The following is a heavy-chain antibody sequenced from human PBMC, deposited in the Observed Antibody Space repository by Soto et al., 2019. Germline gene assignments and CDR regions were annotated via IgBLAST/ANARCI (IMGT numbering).Heavy chain of an antibody. J-gene: IGHJ4*02. Sequence: SETLSVTCTVSGGFVSSGSYYWSWIRQPPGKGLEWIGNIYYSGSTNYNPSLKSRVTISVDTSKNQFSLKLSSVTAADTAVYYCARSPSRYFDWFPPGGYFDYWGQGTLVTVSS. CDR1: GGFVSSGSYY. V-gene: IGHV4-39*01. CDR3: ARSPSRYFDWFPPGGYFDY. CDR2: IYYSGST. D-gene: IGHD3-9*01.